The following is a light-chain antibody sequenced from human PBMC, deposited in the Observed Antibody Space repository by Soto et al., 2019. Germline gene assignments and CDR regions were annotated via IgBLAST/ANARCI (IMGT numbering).Light chain of an antibody. Sequence: EIVLTQSPATLSLSPGERATLSCRASQRVSSYLAWYQQKPGQAPRLLIYDASNRASGIAARFSGSGSGTDFTLTITSLEPEYFAGYYCQQRSYWPFMFTFGQGTKVDIK. J-gene: IGKJ2*01. V-gene: IGKV3-11*01. CDR2: DAS. CDR1: QRVSSY. CDR3: QQRSYWPFMFT.